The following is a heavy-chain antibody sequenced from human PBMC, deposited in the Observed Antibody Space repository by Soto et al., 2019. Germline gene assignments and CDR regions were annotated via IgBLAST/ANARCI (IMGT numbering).Heavy chain of an antibody. V-gene: IGHV4-59*01. CDR3: AREVLYSSSSYLSRWFDP. J-gene: IGHJ5*02. Sequence: SETLSLTCTVSGGSISSYYWSWIRQPPGKGLEWIGYIYYSGSTNYNPSLKSRVTISVDTSKNQFSLKLSSVTAADTAVYYCAREVLYSSSSYLSRWFDPWGQGTLVTVSS. D-gene: IGHD6-13*01. CDR1: GGSISSYY. CDR2: IYYSGST.